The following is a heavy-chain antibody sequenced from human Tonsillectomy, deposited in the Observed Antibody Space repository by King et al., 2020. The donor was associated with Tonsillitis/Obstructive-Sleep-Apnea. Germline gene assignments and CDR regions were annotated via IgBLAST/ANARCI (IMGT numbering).Heavy chain of an antibody. V-gene: IGHV1-18*01. CDR3: ARAFYYDSSGSYPYYFDY. CDR1: GYTFTNYG. Sequence: VQLVESGAEVRKPGASVKVSCKASGYTFTNYGISWVRQAPGQGLEWMGLSSGYKGNTKYAQRLQGRVTMTTDTSTSTAYMELRSLRSDDTAVYYCARAFYYDSSGSYPYYFDYWGQGTLVTVSS. CDR2: SSGYKGNT. J-gene: IGHJ4*02. D-gene: IGHD3-22*01.